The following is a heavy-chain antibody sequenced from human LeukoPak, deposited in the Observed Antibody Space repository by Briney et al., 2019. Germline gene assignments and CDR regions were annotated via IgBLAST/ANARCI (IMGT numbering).Heavy chain of an antibody. Sequence: SETLSLTCTVSGDSISSGDYYWSWIRQPAGKGLEWIGRISSSGSTNYNPSLKSRVTISVDTSKNQFSLKLSSVTAADTAVYYCARVRRHYYGSGSYSYPDYWGQGTLVTVSS. V-gene: IGHV4-61*02. CDR1: GDSISSGDYY. CDR2: ISSSGST. CDR3: ARVRRHYYGSGSYSYPDY. D-gene: IGHD3-10*01. J-gene: IGHJ4*02.